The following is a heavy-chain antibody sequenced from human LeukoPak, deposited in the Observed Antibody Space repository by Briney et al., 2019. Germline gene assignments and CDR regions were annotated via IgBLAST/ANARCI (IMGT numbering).Heavy chain of an antibody. Sequence: GGSLRLSRAASGFTFSDHYMDWVRQAPGKGLEWVGRTRSKANRHTTEYAASVRGRFTISRDDSKNSLYLQMNSLKTEDTAVYYCSTVRYCSGGSCVGGMDVWGQGTTVTVSS. CDR3: STVRYCSGGSCVGGMDV. D-gene: IGHD2-15*01. CDR1: GFTFSDHY. J-gene: IGHJ6*02. V-gene: IGHV3-72*01. CDR2: TRSKANRHTT.